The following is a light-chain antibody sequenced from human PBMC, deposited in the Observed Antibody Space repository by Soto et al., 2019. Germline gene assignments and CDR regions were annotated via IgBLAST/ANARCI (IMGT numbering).Light chain of an antibody. V-gene: IGKV1-33*01. CDR3: QQYDNLLN. J-gene: IGKJ4*01. CDR1: QSISSY. CDR2: DAS. Sequence: DIQMTQSPSSLSASVGDRVTITCRASQSISSYLNWYQQKPGKAPKLLIYDASNLETGVPSRFSGSGSGTDFTLTISSLQPEDIATYYCQQYDNLLNFGGGTKVDIK.